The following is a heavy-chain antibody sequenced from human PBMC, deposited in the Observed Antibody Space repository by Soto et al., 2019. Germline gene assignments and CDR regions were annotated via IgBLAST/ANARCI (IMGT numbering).Heavy chain of an antibody. CDR2: ISGSSDFL. Sequence: GGSLRLSCAASGLTFSNSIINWVRQAPGQGLEWVSSISGSSDFLYYADSVKGRFTISRDTATNSLYLQMNSLRAEDTAVYYCATSTWYAFDIWGQGTMVT. V-gene: IGHV3-21*01. CDR1: GLTFSNSI. J-gene: IGHJ3*02. CDR3: ATSTWYAFDI. D-gene: IGHD6-13*01.